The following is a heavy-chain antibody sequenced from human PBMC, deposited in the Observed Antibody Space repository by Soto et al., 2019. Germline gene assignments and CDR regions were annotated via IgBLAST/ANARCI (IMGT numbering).Heavy chain of an antibody. CDR3: ARASCLSYYYYYGMDV. V-gene: IGHV1-3*01. CDR1: GYTFTSYA. Sequence: ASVKVSCKASGYTFTSYAMHWVRQAPGQRLEWMGWINAGNGNTKYSQKFQGRVTITRDTSASTAYMELSSLRSEDTAVYYCARASCLSYYYYYGMDVWGQGTTVTVSS. J-gene: IGHJ6*02. CDR2: INAGNGNT.